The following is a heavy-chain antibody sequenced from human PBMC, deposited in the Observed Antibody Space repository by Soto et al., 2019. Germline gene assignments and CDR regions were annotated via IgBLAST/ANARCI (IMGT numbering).Heavy chain of an antibody. CDR3: ERDDPGYSSGWDFDY. J-gene: IGHJ4*02. CDR2: INAGNGNT. V-gene: IGHV1-3*01. D-gene: IGHD6-25*01. Sequence: VKIYCKTSGYSFTSYAMHWVRQAPGQRLEWMGWINAGNGNTKYSQKFQGRVTITRDTSASTAYMELSSLRSEDTAVYYCERDDPGYSSGWDFDYWGQGTLVTVSS. CDR1: GYSFTSYA.